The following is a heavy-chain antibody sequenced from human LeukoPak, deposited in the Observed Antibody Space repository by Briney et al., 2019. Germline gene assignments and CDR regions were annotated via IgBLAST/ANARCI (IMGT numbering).Heavy chain of an antibody. CDR3: ATNYYYDSSGYYYVYFQH. D-gene: IGHD3-22*01. J-gene: IGHJ1*01. Sequence: ASVKVSCKASGYTFTSYYMHWVRQAPGQGLEWMGIINPSGGSTSYAQKFQGRVTMTEDTSTDTAYMELSSLRSEDTAVYYCATNYYYDSSGYYYVYFQHWGQGTLVTVSS. V-gene: IGHV1-46*01. CDR1: GYTFTSYY. CDR2: INPSGGST.